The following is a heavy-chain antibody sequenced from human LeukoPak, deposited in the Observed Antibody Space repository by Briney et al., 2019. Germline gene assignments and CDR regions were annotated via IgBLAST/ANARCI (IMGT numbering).Heavy chain of an antibody. Sequence: SETLSLTCTVSGASISGYFWSWIRQSPGKGLEWIGYTYHSGSTDYNPSLKSRVTISVDTSKSQFSLKLTSVTAADTAVYYCARMDNWSASRTDSLDCWGQGTLVTVSS. CDR1: GASISGYF. D-gene: IGHD2-2*01. J-gene: IGHJ4*02. CDR2: TYHSGST. CDR3: ARMDNWSASRTDSLDC. V-gene: IGHV4-59*01.